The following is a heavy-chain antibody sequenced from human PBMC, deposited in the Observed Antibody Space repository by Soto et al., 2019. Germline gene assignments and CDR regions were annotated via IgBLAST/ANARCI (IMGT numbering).Heavy chain of an antibody. J-gene: IGHJ4*02. Sequence: GASVKVSCKASGYTFTSYGISLVRQAPGQGLEWMGWISAYNGNTKYAQKLQGRVTMTTDTSTSTADMELRSLRSDDTAVYYCAREPNYFDYWGQGTLVTVSS. CDR3: AREPNYFDY. CDR1: GYTFTSYG. CDR2: ISAYNGNT. V-gene: IGHV1-18*01.